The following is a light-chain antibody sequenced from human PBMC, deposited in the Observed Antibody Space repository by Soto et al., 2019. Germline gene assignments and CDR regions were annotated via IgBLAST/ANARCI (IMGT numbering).Light chain of an antibody. CDR1: QSVSSY. Sequence: EIVLTQSPATLSLSPGERATLSCRASQSVSSYLTCYQQKPGQAPRLLIYDASNRATGVPARFSGSGSVEDLTLTIYRLEPDYLAVYYCKQRRTWPLAFGGGTMVEIK. CDR2: DAS. J-gene: IGKJ4*02. CDR3: KQRRTWPLA. V-gene: IGKV3-11*01.